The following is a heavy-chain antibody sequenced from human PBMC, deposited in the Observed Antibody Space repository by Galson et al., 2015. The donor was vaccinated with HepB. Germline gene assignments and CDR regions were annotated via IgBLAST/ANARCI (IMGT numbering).Heavy chain of an antibody. CDR1: GFTVSSNY. CDR2: IYSGGGI. V-gene: IGHV3-53*01. J-gene: IGHJ6*02. Sequence: SLRLSCAASGFTVSSNYMSWVRQAPGRGLEWVSLIYSGGGIYYADSVKGRFTISRDNSKNTLYLQMNSLRGEDTAVYYCARDFLDNGMDVWGQGTTVTVSS. CDR3: ARDFLDNGMDV. D-gene: IGHD2/OR15-2a*01.